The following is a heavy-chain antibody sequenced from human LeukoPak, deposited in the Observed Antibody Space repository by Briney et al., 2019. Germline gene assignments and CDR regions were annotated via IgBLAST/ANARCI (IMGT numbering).Heavy chain of an antibody. CDR3: ARRAGAYSHPYDY. CDR2: ISHDGSNK. V-gene: IGHV3-30*04. Sequence: GRSLRLSCAASGFTFSSYAMHWVRQAPGKGLEWVAVISHDGSNKYYADSVKGRFTISRDNSKNTLYLQMNSLRAEDTAVYYCARRAGAYSHPYDYWGQGTLVTVSS. D-gene: IGHD4/OR15-4a*01. J-gene: IGHJ4*02. CDR1: GFTFSSYA.